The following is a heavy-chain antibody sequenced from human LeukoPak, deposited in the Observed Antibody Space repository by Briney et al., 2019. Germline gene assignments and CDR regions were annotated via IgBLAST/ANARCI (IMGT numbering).Heavy chain of an antibody. Sequence: SETLSLTCTVSGYSISSGYYWGWIRQPPGKGLEWIGSIYHSGSTYYNPSLKSRVTISVDTSKNQFSLKLSSVTAADTAVYYCARDRPAAVSALDYWGQGTLVTVSS. D-gene: IGHD6-13*01. CDR2: IYHSGST. V-gene: IGHV4-38-2*02. CDR3: ARDRPAAVSALDY. J-gene: IGHJ4*02. CDR1: GYSISSGYY.